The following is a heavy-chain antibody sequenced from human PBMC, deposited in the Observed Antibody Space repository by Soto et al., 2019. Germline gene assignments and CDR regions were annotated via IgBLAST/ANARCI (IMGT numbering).Heavy chain of an antibody. CDR2: MYNTGST. V-gene: IGHV4-59*08. J-gene: IGHJ4*02. Sequence: SETLSLTCTVSGGSVIGYCWSWIRQPPGKGLEWIGYMYNTGSTVYNPSFKSRVTISVDTSTNQFSLKLNSVTAADTAVYYCTRHEGGAAADRPLDYWGQGTLVTVSS. CDR1: GGSVIGYC. CDR3: TRHEGGAAADRPLDY. D-gene: IGHD6-13*01.